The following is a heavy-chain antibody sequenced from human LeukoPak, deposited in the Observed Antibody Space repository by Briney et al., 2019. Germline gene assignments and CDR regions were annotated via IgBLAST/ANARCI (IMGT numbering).Heavy chain of an antibody. V-gene: IGHV4-30-2*01. D-gene: IGHD3-10*01. CDR1: GGSISSGGYS. CDR3: ARGVTMVRGAPYFDY. J-gene: IGHJ4*02. Sequence: SSQILSLTFAVSGGSISSGGYSWSWIRQPPGKGLEWIGYIYHSGSTYYNPSLKSRVTISVDRSKNQFSLKLSSVTAADTAVYYCARGVTMVRGAPYFDYWGQGTLVTVSS. CDR2: IYHSGST.